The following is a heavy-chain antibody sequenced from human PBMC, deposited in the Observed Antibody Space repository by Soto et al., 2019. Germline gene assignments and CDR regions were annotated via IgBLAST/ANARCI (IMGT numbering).Heavy chain of an antibody. D-gene: IGHD1-26*01. V-gene: IGHV4-39*01. CDR3: ARVSIVGAIDY. CDR2: IYYSGST. Sequence: SETLSLTCTVSGGSISSSSYYWGWIRQPPGKGLEWIGSIYYSGSTCYNPSLKSRVTISVDTSKNQFSLKLSSVTAADTAVYYCARVSIVGAIDYWGQGTLVTVSS. J-gene: IGHJ4*02. CDR1: GGSISSSSYY.